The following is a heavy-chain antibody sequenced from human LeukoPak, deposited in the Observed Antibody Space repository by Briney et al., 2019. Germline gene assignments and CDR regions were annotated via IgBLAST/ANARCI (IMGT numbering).Heavy chain of an antibody. CDR3: AQSYYCYMDV. Sequence: GGYLRLSCAASGFTFNSYAMSWVRQAPGEGLEWVSLISGSGGSTYYADSVKGRFTISRDNSKNTLYLQMNSLRAEDTAVYYCAQSYYCYMDVWGKGTTVTVSS. J-gene: IGHJ6*03. CDR2: ISGSGGST. CDR1: GFTFNSYA. V-gene: IGHV3-23*01.